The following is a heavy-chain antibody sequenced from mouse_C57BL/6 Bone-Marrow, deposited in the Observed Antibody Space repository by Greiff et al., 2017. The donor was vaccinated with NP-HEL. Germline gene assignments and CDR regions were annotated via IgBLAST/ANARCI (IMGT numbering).Heavy chain of an antibody. D-gene: IGHD1-3*01. V-gene: IGHV1-81*01. J-gene: IGHJ4*01. CDR3: ARDNYFYYYAMDY. CDR1: GYTFTSYG. CDR2: IYPRSGNT. Sequence: VNVVESGAELARPGASVKLSCKASGYTFTSYGISWVKQRTGQGLEWIGEIYPRSGNTYYNEKFKGKATLTADKSSSTAYMELRSLTSEDSAVYFCARDNYFYYYAMDYWGQGTSVTVSS.